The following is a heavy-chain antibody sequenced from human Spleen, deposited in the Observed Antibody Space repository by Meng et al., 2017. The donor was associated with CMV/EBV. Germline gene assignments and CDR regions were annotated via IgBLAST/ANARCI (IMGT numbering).Heavy chain of an antibody. CDR3: ARFRIRANGDFWSDYNRRKNNYYAMDV. D-gene: IGHD3-3*01. CDR2: IYYTGRT. CDR1: SASITSDGYY. V-gene: IGHV4-31*03. J-gene: IGHJ6*02. Sequence: SETLSLTCTVSSASITSDGYYWGWIRQRPGKGLEWIGYIYYTGRTFYNPSLKSRVTVSIDTSNNQFSLTLSSVTAADTAVYYCARFRIRANGDFWSDYNRRKNNYYAMDVWGQGTSVTVSS.